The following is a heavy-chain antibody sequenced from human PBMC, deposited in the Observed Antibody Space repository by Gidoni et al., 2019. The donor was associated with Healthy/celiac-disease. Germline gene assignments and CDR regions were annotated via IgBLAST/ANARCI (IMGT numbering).Heavy chain of an antibody. D-gene: IGHD6-13*01. CDR2: INPSGGST. CDR1: GYTFTSYY. J-gene: IGHJ5*02. CDR3: ARDEDGSSWAAAGWFDP. Sequence: QVQLVQSGAEVKKPGASVKLSCKASGYTFTSYYMHWVRQAPGQGLEWMGIINPSGGSTSYAQKFQGRVTMTRDTSTSTVYMELSSLRSEDTAVYYCARDEDGSSWAAAGWFDPWGQGTLVTVSS. V-gene: IGHV1-46*01.